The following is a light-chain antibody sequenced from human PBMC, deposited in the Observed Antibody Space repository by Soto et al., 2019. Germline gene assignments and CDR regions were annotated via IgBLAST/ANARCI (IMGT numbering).Light chain of an antibody. CDR1: QSLSSK. CDR2: GAS. J-gene: IGKJ5*01. Sequence: IVFPQPPSTLSVSPREKTTLSWRASQSLSSKLAWYQQKPGQAPRLLIYGASSRATGIPDRFSGSGSGTDFTLTISRLEPEDFAVYYCQQYGSSPTTFGQGTRLEIK. CDR3: QQYGSSPTT. V-gene: IGKV3-20*01.